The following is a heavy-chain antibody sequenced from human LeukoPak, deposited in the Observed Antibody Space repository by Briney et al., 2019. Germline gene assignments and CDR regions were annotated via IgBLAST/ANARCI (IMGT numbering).Heavy chain of an antibody. D-gene: IGHD1-26*01. CDR2: IWNDGSNK. V-gene: IGHV3-33*01. J-gene: IGHJ4*02. CDR3: ARDLWELPY. CDR1: GFTFSSYG. Sequence: PGGSLRLSCAASGFTFSSYGIHWVRQAPGKGLEWVAVIWNDGSNKYYVDSVKGRFTISRDNSMNTAYLQMNSLRAEDTAVYYCARDLWELPYWGQGILVTVSS.